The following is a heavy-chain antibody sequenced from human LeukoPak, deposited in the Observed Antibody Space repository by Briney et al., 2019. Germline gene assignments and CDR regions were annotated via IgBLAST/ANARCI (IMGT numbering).Heavy chain of an antibody. CDR1: GGSISDGSYY. J-gene: IGHJ3*02. V-gene: IGHV4-39*07. Sequence: SETLSLTCTVSGGSISDGSYYWGWIRQPPGKGLEWIGSIYYSGDAYYNPSLKSRVTISVDTSKNQFSLKLSSVTAADTAVYYCATTRWNRKAFDIWGQGTMVTVSS. D-gene: IGHD1-14*01. CDR3: ATTRWNRKAFDI. CDR2: IYYSGDA.